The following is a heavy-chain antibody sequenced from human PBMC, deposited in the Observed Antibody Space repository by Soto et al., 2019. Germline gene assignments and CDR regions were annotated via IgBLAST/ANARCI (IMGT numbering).Heavy chain of an antibody. J-gene: IGHJ4*02. Sequence: GGSLRHSCAASGVTSRDDSMNWVRQRRGKGLEWLSSISTISTHIYYADSVKGRFTISRDNVKNSLYLQMDSLRAEDTAVYYCARGTTTLQREHRLDYWGQG. CDR1: GVTSRDDS. V-gene: IGHV3-21*01. CDR3: ARGTTTLQREHRLDY. D-gene: IGHD6-25*01. CDR2: ISTISTHI.